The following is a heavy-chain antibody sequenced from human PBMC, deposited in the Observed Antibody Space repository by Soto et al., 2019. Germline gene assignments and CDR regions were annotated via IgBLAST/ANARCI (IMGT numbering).Heavy chain of an antibody. V-gene: IGHV1-69*01. CDR1: GGTFSSYA. CDR3: ARVVEAYYYGSGSYEN. J-gene: IGHJ4*02. CDR2: IIPIFGTA. Sequence: QVQLVQSGAEVKKTGSSVKVSCKASGGTFSSYAISWVRQAPGQGLEWMGGIIPIFGTANYAQKFQGRVTITADESTSTAYMELSSLRSEDTAVYYCARVVEAYYYGSGSYENWGQGTLVTVSS. D-gene: IGHD3-10*01.